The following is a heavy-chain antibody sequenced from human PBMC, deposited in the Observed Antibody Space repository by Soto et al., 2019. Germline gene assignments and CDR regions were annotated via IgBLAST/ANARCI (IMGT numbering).Heavy chain of an antibody. V-gene: IGHV4-59*08. J-gene: IGHJ4*02. CDR1: GASITRDH. CDR2: EYSGST. CDR3: ATYTSGGGGRGY. Sequence: QVQLQESGPGLVTPSETLSLTCTVSGASITRDHWNWIRQPPGKGLEWIGEYSGSTNYNPSLKSRVTISVETSKTQFPLKLSSGPAADTAVYFWATYTSGGGGRGYWGQGTLVTVSS. D-gene: IGHD6-19*01.